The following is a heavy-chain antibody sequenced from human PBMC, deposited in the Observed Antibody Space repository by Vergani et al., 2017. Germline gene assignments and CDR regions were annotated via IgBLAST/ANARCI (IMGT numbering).Heavy chain of an antibody. CDR3: ARDPGYCSSTSCYSLYYFDY. V-gene: IGHV3-11*06. D-gene: IGHD2-2*01. CDR1: GFTFSDYY. Sequence: QVQLVESGGGLVKPGGSLRLSCAASGFTFSDYYMSWIRQAPGKGLEWVSYISSSSSYIYYADSVKGRFTISRDNAKNSLYLQMNSLRAEDTAVYYCARDPGYCSSTSCYSLYYFDYWGQGTLVTVSS. CDR2: ISSSSSYI. J-gene: IGHJ4*02.